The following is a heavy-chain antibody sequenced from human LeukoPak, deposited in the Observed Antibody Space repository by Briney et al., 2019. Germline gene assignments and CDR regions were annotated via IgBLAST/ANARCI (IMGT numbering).Heavy chain of an antibody. Sequence: SVKVSCKASGYIFTSHYMHWVRQAPGQGLEWMGGIIPIFGTANYAQKFQGRVTITADESTSTAYMELSSLRSEDTAVYYCARDLSIGPTSGAFDIWGQGTMVTVSS. J-gene: IGHJ3*02. CDR2: IIPIFGTA. CDR3: ARDLSIGPTSGAFDI. V-gene: IGHV1-69*13. CDR1: GYIFTSHY. D-gene: IGHD3-22*01.